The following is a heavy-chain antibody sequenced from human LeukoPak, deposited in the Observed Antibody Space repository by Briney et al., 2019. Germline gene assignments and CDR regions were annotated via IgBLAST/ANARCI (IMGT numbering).Heavy chain of an antibody. J-gene: IGHJ6*03. CDR3: ARGLEYYDFWSGYYYYYMDV. CDR1: GFTFSSYW. CDR2: INSDGSSA. D-gene: IGHD3-3*01. Sequence: PGGSLRLSCAASGFTFSSYWMHWVRQAPGKGLVWVSRINSDGSSANYADSLKGRFTISRDNAKNALYLQMDSLRAEDTAVYYCARGLEYYDFWSGYYYYYMDVWGKGTTVTVSS. V-gene: IGHV3-74*01.